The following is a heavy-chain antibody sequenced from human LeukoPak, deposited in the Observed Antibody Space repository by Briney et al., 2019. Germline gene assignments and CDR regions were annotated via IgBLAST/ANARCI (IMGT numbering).Heavy chain of an antibody. J-gene: IGHJ5*02. V-gene: IGHV4-59*01. Sequence: TSETLSLTCTVSGGSISSYYWSWIRQPPGKGLEWIGYIYYSGSTNYNPSLKGRVTISVDTSKNQFSLKLSSVTAADTAVYYCAREFDGHNWFDPWGQGTLVTVSS. CDR1: GGSISSYY. CDR3: AREFDGHNWFDP. CDR2: IYYSGST. D-gene: IGHD3-9*01.